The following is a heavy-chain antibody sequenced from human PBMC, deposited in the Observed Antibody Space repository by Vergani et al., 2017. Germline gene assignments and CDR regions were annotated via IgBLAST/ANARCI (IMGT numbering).Heavy chain of an antibody. D-gene: IGHD3-10*01. CDR2: VYTSGMT. CDR1: GGSINTGAYY. V-gene: IGHV4-61*02. J-gene: IGHJ6*02. Sequence: QVQLLESGPRLVRPSQTLSLTCTVSGGSINTGAYYWSWIRPPAGKGLEWIGRVYTSGMTNYNPSVKSRVTILVDRSKSQLYLKLTSVTAGDTAVYFCARELSYYYGSGSDDYNPYYCEGVDVWGPGTTVTVSS. CDR3: ARELSYYYGSGSDDYNPYYCEGVDV.